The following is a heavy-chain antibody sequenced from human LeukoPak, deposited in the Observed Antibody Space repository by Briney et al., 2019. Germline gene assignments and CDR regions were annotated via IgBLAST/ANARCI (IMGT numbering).Heavy chain of an antibody. J-gene: IGHJ6*03. CDR2: IYTSGST. CDR1: GGSISSGSCY. D-gene: IGHD2-2*01. V-gene: IGHV4-61*02. Sequence: SETLSLTCTVSGGSISSGSCYCSWIRQPAGKGLEWIGRIYTSGSTNYNPSLKSRVTISVDTSKNQFSLKLSSVTAADTAVYYCARDPGAAMGGDYYYYYMDVWGKGTTVTVSS. CDR3: ARDPGAAMGGDYYYYYMDV.